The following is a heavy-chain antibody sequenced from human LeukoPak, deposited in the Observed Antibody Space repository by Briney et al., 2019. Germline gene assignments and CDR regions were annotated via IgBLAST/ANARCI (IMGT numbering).Heavy chain of an antibody. J-gene: IGHJ3*02. CDR3: AKGILGATTVSPDDAFDI. Sequence: PGGSLRLSCAASGFTFSSYGMHWVRQAPGKGLEWVAVISYDGSNKYYADSVKGRFTISRDNSKNTLYLQMNSLRAEDTAVYYCAKGILGATTVSPDDAFDIWGQGTMVTVSS. CDR1: GFTFSSYG. D-gene: IGHD1-26*01. V-gene: IGHV3-30*18. CDR2: ISYDGSNK.